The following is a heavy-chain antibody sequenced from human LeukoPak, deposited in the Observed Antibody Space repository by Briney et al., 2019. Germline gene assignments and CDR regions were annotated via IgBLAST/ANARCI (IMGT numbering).Heavy chain of an antibody. J-gene: IGHJ4*02. CDR3: ATVFSSSNEFFDY. V-gene: IGHV3-23*01. D-gene: IGHD2-2*01. CDR1: GFTFSSYA. Sequence: PGGSLRLSCAASGFTFSSYAMSWVRQAPGKGLEWVSAISGSGGSTYYADSVKGRFTISRDNSKNTLHLQMNSLRAEDTAVYYCATVFSSSNEFFDYWGQGALVTVSS. CDR2: ISGSGGST.